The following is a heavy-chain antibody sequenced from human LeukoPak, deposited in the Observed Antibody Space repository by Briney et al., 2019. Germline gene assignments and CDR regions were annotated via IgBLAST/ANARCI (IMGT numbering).Heavy chain of an antibody. V-gene: IGHV1-69*05. CDR3: ARDPSGYPDAFDI. Sequence: VASVKVSCKASGGTFSSYAISWVRQAPGQGLEWMGGIIPIFGTANYAQKFQGRVTMTTDTSTSTAYMELRSLRSDDTAVYYCARDPSGYPDAFDIWGQGTMVTVSS. D-gene: IGHD3-3*01. CDR1: GGTFSSYA. J-gene: IGHJ3*02. CDR2: IIPIFGTA.